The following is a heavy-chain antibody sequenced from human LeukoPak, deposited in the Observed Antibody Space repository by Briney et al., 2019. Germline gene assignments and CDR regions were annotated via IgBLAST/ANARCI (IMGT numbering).Heavy chain of an antibody. V-gene: IGHV3-21*01. CDR3: ARDYLVVPAAMWWFDP. CDR1: GFTFDSYS. J-gene: IGHJ5*02. D-gene: IGHD2-2*01. Sequence: GGSLRLSCAASGFTFDSYSMNWVRQAPGKGLEWVSSISSSSNYIYYADSVKGRFTISRDNAKNSLYLQMNSLRAEDTAVYYCARDYLVVPAAMWWFDPWGQGTLVTVSS. CDR2: ISSSSNYI.